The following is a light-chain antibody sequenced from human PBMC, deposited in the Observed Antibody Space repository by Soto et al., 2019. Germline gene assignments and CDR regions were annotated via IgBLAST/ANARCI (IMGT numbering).Light chain of an antibody. V-gene: IGKV1-5*01. CDR3: QQYNSYT. CDR1: QSISSW. Sequence: DIQMTQSPSTLYASVGDRVTITCRASQSISSWLAWYQQKPGKAPKLLIYDASSLESGVPSGFSGSGSGTEFTLTISSLQPDDFATYYCQQYNSYTFGQGTKVDIK. J-gene: IGKJ2*01. CDR2: DAS.